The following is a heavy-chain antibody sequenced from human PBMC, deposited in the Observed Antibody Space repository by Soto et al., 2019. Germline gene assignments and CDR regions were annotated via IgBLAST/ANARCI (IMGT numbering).Heavy chain of an antibody. Sequence: GGSLRLSCAASGFTFSSYAMSWVRQAPGKGLEWVSAISGSGGSTYYADSVKGRFTIARDNSKNTLYLQMNSLRAEDMAVYDCAKGSRELPGRNWFDPWGQGTLVTVSS. CDR3: AKGSRELPGRNWFDP. J-gene: IGHJ5*02. D-gene: IGHD1-26*01. CDR2: ISGSGGST. V-gene: IGHV3-23*01. CDR1: GFTFSSYA.